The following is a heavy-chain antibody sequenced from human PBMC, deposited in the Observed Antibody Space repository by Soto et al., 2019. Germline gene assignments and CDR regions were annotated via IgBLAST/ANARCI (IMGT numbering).Heavy chain of an antibody. Sequence: GGSLRLSCAASGFTFSSYAMSWVRQAPGKGLEWVSAISGSGGSTYYADSVKGRFTISRDNSKNTLYLQMNSLRAEDTAVYYCAKTKLRYFDWLSGAPFDYWGQGTLVTVSS. D-gene: IGHD3-9*01. V-gene: IGHV3-23*01. CDR2: ISGSGGST. CDR3: AKTKLRYFDWLSGAPFDY. CDR1: GFTFSSYA. J-gene: IGHJ4*02.